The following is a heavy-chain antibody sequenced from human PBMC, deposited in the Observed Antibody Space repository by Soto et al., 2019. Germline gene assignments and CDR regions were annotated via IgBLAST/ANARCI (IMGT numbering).Heavy chain of an antibody. D-gene: IGHD2-2*01. CDR3: ARDSKDIVVVPAAKGGHNYYYYYMDV. CDR2: IYYSGST. V-gene: IGHV4-31*03. J-gene: IGHJ6*03. CDR1: GGSISSGGYY. Sequence: SETLSLTCTVSGGSISSGGYYWSWIRQHPGKGLEWIGYIYYSGSTYYNPSLKSRVTISVDTSKNQFSLKLSSGTAADTAVYYCARDSKDIVVVPAAKGGHNYYYYYMDVWGKGTTVTVSS.